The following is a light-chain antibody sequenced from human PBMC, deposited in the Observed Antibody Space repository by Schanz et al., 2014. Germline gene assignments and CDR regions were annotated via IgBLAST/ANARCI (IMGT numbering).Light chain of an antibody. CDR1: QSISSY. Sequence: DIQMTQSPSSLSASVGDRVTITCRASQSISSYLNWYQQKPGKAPKLLIYRASRLQSGVPSRFSGSGSGTDFTLTISNLQPEDFAVYYCQQRRSFGQGTKVEIK. J-gene: IGKJ1*01. CDR2: RAS. V-gene: IGKV1-39*01. CDR3: QQRRS.